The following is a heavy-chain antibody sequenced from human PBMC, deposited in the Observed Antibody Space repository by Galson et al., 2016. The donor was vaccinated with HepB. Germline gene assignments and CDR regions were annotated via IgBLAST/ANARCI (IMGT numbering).Heavy chain of an antibody. CDR3: ARGQMDAIRVFDY. CDR2: INSDATGT. J-gene: IGHJ4*02. Sequence: SLRLSGAASGFTFSRYWMFWVRQTPGKGLVWVSRINSDATGTTYADSVKGRFTVSRDNAKNTLYLQMNSLRAEDTALYYCARGQMDAIRVFDYWGQGILVTVSS. V-gene: IGHV3-74*01. D-gene: IGHD5-24*01. CDR1: GFTFSRYW.